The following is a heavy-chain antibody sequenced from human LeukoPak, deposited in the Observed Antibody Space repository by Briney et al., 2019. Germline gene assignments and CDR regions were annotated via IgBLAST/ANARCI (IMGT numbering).Heavy chain of an antibody. J-gene: IGHJ3*02. CDR1: GFTFSSYA. V-gene: IGHV3-23*01. D-gene: IGHD3-16*01. CDR3: AKERLITSSDLDI. CDR2: ISGSGDST. Sequence: GGSLRLFCGASGFTFSSYAMSWVRQAPGKGLEWVSSISGSGDSTYYAASVKGRFTISRDNSKNTLYPQMNSLRAEDTAVYYCAKERLITSSDLDIWGQGTMLTVSS.